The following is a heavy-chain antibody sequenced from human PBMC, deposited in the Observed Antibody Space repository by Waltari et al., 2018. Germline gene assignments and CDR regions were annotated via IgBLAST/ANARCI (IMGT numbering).Heavy chain of an antibody. CDR3: ASTRLWELAVFDY. CDR2: ISYDGSNK. Sequence: QVQLVESGGGVVQPGRSLRLPCAASGFTFSSYAMHWVRQAPGKGLEWVAVISYDGSNKYYADSVKGRFTISRDNSKNTLYLQMNSLRAEDTAVYYCASTRLWELAVFDYWGQGTLVTASS. CDR1: GFTFSSYA. V-gene: IGHV3-30-3*01. J-gene: IGHJ4*02. D-gene: IGHD1-26*01.